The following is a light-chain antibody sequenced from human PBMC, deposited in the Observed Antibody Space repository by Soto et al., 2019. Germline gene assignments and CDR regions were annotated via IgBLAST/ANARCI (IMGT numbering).Light chain of an antibody. V-gene: IGKV3-11*01. CDR3: QVRDVWPT. Sequence: EIVLLQSPAVLSMSPGERAALSCRASQSVSTSLVWYQHKPGQAPRLIIYDASKRAPGIPARFSGSGSGTDFTLTINSPEPEDFAVYYCQVRDVWPTFGQGTKVDIK. CDR2: DAS. CDR1: QSVSTS. J-gene: IGKJ1*01.